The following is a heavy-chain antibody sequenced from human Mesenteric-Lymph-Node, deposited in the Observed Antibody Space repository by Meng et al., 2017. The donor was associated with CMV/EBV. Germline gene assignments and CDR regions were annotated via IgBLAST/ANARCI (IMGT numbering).Heavy chain of an antibody. Sequence: RYAISWVRQAPGQGLEWMGGIIPILGTATYAQKFQGRVTITADESTSTAYMELSSLRSEDTAVYYCARSGDIVVVPADPYWYFDLWGRGTLVTVSS. CDR2: IIPILGTA. CDR1: RYA. D-gene: IGHD2-2*01. CDR3: ARSGDIVVVPADPYWYFDL. J-gene: IGHJ2*01. V-gene: IGHV1-69*01.